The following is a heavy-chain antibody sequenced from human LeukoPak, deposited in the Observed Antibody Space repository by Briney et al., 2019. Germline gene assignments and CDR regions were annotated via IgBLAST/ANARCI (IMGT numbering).Heavy chain of an antibody. V-gene: IGHV4-39*07. J-gene: IGHJ6*03. CDR1: GGSISSSSYY. CDR3: ASPRGYSYGLFPYYYYYMDV. D-gene: IGHD5-18*01. CDR2: IYYSGST. Sequence: SETLSLTCTVSGGSISSSSYYWGWIRQPPGRGLEWIGSIYYSGSTYYNPSLKSRFTISVDTSKNQFSLKLSSVTAADTAVYYCASPRGYSYGLFPYYYYYMDVWGKGTTVTVSS.